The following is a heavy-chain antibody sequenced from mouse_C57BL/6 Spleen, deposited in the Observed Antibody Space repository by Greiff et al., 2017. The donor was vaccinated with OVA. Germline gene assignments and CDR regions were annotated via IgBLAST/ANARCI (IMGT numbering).Heavy chain of an antibody. Sequence: ESGPGLVKPSQSLSLTCSVTGYSITSGYYWNWIRQFPGNKLEWMGYISYDGSNNYNPSLKNRISITRDTSKNQFFLKLNSVTTEDTATYYCARDAGVFAYWGQGTLVTVSA. CDR3: ARDAGVFAY. CDR1: GYSITSGYY. J-gene: IGHJ3*01. CDR2: ISYDGSN. D-gene: IGHD6-1*01. V-gene: IGHV3-6*01.